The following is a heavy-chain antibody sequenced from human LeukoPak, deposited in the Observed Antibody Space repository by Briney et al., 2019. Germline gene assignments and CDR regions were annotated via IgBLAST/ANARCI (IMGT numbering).Heavy chain of an antibody. CDR3: ARGSPPRRNYDSRGYYSYYFDY. D-gene: IGHD3-22*01. CDR1: GYTFTSYY. Sequence: ASVKVSCKASGYTFTSYYMHWVRQAPGQGLEWMGIINPSGGGTSYTQKLQGRVTMTTDTSTSTVYMELRSLRSDDTAVYYCARGSPPRRNYDSRGYYSYYFDYWGQGTLVTVSS. J-gene: IGHJ4*02. CDR2: INPSGGGT. V-gene: IGHV1-46*01.